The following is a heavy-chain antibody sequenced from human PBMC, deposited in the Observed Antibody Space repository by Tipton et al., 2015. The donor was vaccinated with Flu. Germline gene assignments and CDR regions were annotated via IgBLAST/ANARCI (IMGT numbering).Heavy chain of an antibody. Sequence: GLVKPSETLSLTCTVSSGSIRSTNYFCAWIRQPPGKRLELIGSIYPSGTTYYNPSLKSRVTISVDPSKSQFSLMLRSVTAADTAVYYCARLSYYDVDLKNFYFDYWGQGALVTVSS. CDR1: SGSIRSTNYF. J-gene: IGHJ4*02. CDR2: IYPSGTT. CDR3: ARLSYYDVDLKNFYFDY. V-gene: IGHV4-39*01. D-gene: IGHD3-10*02.